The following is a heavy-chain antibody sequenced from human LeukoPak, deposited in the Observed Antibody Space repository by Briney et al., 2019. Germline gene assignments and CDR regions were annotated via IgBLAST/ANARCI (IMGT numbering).Heavy chain of an antibody. D-gene: IGHD5-12*01. CDR3: ARDSGYSGYSDY. V-gene: IGHV3-11*05. J-gene: IGHJ4*02. CDR1: GFTFSDYY. CDR2: ISSSSSYT. Sequence: GGSLRLSCAASGFTFSDYYMSWIRQAPGKGLEWVSYISSSSSYTDYADSVKGRFPISRDNAKNSLNLQMNSLRAEDTAVYYCARDSGYSGYSDYWGQGTLVTVSS.